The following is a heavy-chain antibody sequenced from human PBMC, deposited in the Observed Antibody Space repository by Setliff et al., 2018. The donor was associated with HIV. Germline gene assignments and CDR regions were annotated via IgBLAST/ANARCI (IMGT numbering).Heavy chain of an antibody. CDR1: GFTFSNFW. D-gene: IGHD1-26*01. J-gene: IGHJ4*02. V-gene: IGHV3-7*03. CDR3: ARCAAGPYCRNSFDF. Sequence: GGSLRLSCATSGFTFSNFWMTWVRQAPGKGLEWVANIKEDGSETFYVDSVKGRFTISRDNAGNSLDLELNSLNDEDTAVYYCARCAAGPYCRNSFDFWGRGTLVTVSS. CDR2: IKEDGSET.